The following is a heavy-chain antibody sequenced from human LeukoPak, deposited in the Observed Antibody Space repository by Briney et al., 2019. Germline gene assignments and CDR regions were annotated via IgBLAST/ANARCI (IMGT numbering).Heavy chain of an antibody. CDR2: IYSGGNT. Sequence: GGSLRLSCAASGFTFSSYAMHWVRQAPGKGLECVSVIYSGGNTYYADSVKGRFTISRDNSKNTLYLQMNSLRAEDTAVYYCARKTDSGGQGDYWGPGTLVTVSP. J-gene: IGHJ4*02. CDR1: GFTFSSYA. V-gene: IGHV3-66*01. CDR3: ARKTDSGGQGDY. D-gene: IGHD3-22*01.